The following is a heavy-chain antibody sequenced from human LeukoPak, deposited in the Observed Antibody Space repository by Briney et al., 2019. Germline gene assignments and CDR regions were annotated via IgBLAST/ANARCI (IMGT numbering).Heavy chain of an antibody. J-gene: IGHJ4*02. Sequence: GGSLRLSCAASGNYWMHWVRQAPGKGLVWVSHINSDGSWTSYADSVKGRFTISKDNAKNTVYLQMNSLRAEDTAVYYWVSFYETYWGRGTLVTVSS. CDR3: VSFYETY. CDR2: INSDGSWT. CDR1: GNYW. V-gene: IGHV3-74*01. D-gene: IGHD2/OR15-2a*01.